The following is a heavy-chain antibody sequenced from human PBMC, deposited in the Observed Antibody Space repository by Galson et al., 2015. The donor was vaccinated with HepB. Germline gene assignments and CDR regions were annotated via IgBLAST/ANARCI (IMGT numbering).Heavy chain of an antibody. CDR1: GGSISTGSYY. CDR3: TRSHGGY. V-gene: IGHV4-39*01. D-gene: IGHD4-23*01. CDR2: VFYSGTT. Sequence: TVSGGSISTGSYYWGWTRQPPGKGLEWIGSVFYSGTTDYNPSLNSLVTISLDTSKNQFSLRLTSGTAADTALYYCTRSHGGYWGQGTLVTVSS. J-gene: IGHJ4*02.